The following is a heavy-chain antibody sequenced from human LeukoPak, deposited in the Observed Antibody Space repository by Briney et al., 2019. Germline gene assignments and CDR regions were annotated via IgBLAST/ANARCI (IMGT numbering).Heavy chain of an antibody. CDR1: GFAFGSET. Sequence: GGSLRLSCAVSGFAFGSETMSWVRQSPARGLEWVASISPGGGTTYYADSVKGRFTISRDNSKNTLYLQMNSLRAEDTAVYYCAKDSDGPRDWSQGTLVTVSS. J-gene: IGHJ4*02. V-gene: IGHV3-23*01. D-gene: IGHD3/OR15-3a*01. CDR3: AKDSDGPRD. CDR2: ISPGGGTT.